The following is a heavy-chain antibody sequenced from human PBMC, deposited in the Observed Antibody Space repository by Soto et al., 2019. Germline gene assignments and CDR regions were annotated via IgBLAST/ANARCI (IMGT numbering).Heavy chain of an antibody. D-gene: IGHD6-13*01. V-gene: IGHV4-4*02. J-gene: IGHJ5*02. CDR1: GGSISSSNW. Sequence: SETLSLTCAVSGGSISSSNWWSWVRQPPGKGLEWIGEIYHSGSTNYNPSLKSRVTISVDKSKNQFSLKLSSVTAADTAVYYCARGSIAAAGTDIVDPWGQGTLVTVSS. CDR3: ARGSIAAAGTDIVDP. CDR2: IYHSGST.